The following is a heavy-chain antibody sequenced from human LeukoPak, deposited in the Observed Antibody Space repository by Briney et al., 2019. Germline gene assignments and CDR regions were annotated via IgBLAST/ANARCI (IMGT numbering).Heavy chain of an antibody. D-gene: IGHD3-10*01. CDR1: GGSISNKY. CDR3: ARAVGSGSFQTYYYYMDV. CDR2: IYYSGNT. J-gene: IGHJ6*03. V-gene: IGHV4-59*12. Sequence: SETLSLTCTVSGGSISNKYWSWIRQPPGKGLEWIGYIYYSGNTNYNPSLKSRVTILVDTSKNQVSLKLSSVTAADTAVYYCARAVGSGSFQTYYYYMDVWGKGTTVTISS.